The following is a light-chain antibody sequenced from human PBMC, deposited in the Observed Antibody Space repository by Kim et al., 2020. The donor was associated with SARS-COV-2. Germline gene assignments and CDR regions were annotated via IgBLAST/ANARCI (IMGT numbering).Light chain of an antibody. J-gene: IGKJ2*01. CDR1: QSISRY. V-gene: IGKV1-39*01. CDR2: TAS. Sequence: IQMTQSPSSLSASVGDRVTITCRASQSISRYVNWYQHKPGKAPKVLIYTASSLKSGVPSRFSGSGSGTDFTLTISSLPPEDFATYYCQQSYTTPHTFGQGTKLAI. CDR3: QQSYTTPHT.